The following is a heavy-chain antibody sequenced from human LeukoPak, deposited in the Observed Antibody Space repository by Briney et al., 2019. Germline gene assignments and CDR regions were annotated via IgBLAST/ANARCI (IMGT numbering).Heavy chain of an antibody. J-gene: IGHJ4*02. V-gene: IGHV3-15*07. D-gene: IGHD3-22*01. CDR3: TTDYYDSSGYYYYFDY. CDR1: GFTFSGSA. CDR2: IKSKTDGGTT. Sequence: GGSLRLSCAASGFTFSGSAIHWVRQAPGKGLEWVGRIKSKTDGGTTDYAAPVKGRFTISRDDSKNTLYLQMNSLKTEDTAVYYCTTDYYDSSGYYYYFDYWGQGTLVTVSS.